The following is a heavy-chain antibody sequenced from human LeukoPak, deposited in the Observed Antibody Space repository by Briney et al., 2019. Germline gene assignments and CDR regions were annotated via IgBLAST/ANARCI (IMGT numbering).Heavy chain of an antibody. CDR1: GFTFSSYA. V-gene: IGHV3-23*01. Sequence: GGSLRLSCVASGFTFSSYAMSWVHQAPGKGLEWVSAISGSGGSTYYADSVKGRFTISRDNSKNTLYLQMNSLRAEDTAVYYCAKDRQQRNFDYWGQGTLVTVSS. CDR2: ISGSGGST. J-gene: IGHJ4*02. CDR3: AKDRQQRNFDY. D-gene: IGHD6-25*01.